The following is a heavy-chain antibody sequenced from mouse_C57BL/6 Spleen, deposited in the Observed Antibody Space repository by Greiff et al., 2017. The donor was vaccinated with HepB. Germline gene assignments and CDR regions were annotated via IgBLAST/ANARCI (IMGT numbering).Heavy chain of an antibody. V-gene: IGHV1-55*01. CDR2: IYPGSGST. D-gene: IGHD1-1*01. J-gene: IGHJ4*01. CDR3: ARSFMKYYAMDY. Sequence: VQLQQSGAELVKPGASVKMSCKASGYTFTSYWITWVKQRPGQGLEWIGDIYPGSGSTNYNEKFKSKATLTVDTSSSPAYMQLSSLTSEDSAVYYCARSFMKYYAMDYWGQGTSVTVSS. CDR1: GYTFTSYW.